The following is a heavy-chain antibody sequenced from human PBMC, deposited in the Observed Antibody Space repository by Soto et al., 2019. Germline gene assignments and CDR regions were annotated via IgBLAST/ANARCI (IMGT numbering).Heavy chain of an antibody. J-gene: IGHJ3*02. D-gene: IGHD3-10*01. CDR2: ISAYNGNT. Sequence: PVKLTCEDSGFAYTSKGSSSPHQDHEQGLEWMGWISAYNGNTNYAQKLQGRVTMTTDTSTSTAYMELRSLRSDDTAVYYCARGQYYYGSGSYYLPGPYDAFDIWGQGTMVTVSS. CDR3: ARGQYYYGSGSYYLPGPYDAFDI. CDR1: GFAYTSKG. V-gene: IGHV1-18*01.